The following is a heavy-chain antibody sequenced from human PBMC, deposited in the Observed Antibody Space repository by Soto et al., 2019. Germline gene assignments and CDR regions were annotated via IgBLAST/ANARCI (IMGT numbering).Heavy chain of an antibody. CDR1: GFAVSIKY. CDR2: IYGGGTT. Sequence: PGGSLRLSCAASGFAVSIKYMTWFRQAPGKGLEWVSVIYGGGTTYYADSVKGRFTISRDTSKNTLYLQMNSLRAEDTAVYYCVQTTGWPGFDFWGQGTLVTVSS. D-gene: IGHD6-19*01. V-gene: IGHV3-53*01. J-gene: IGHJ4*02. CDR3: VQTTGWPGFDF.